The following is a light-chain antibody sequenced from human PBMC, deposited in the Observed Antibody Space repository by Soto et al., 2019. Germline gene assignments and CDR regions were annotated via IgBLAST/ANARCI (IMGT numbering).Light chain of an antibody. CDR1: SSNIESNT. CDR2: TND. CDR3: LAWDDSLNGNV. J-gene: IGLJ1*01. V-gene: IGLV1-44*01. Sequence: QSVLTQPPSASGTPGQRVTISCSGSSSNIESNTVYWYQQLPGMAPRLLIHTNDRRPSGVPDRFSGSKSGTSASLAISGLXSEDEADYYCLAWDDSLNGNVFGTGTKVTVL.